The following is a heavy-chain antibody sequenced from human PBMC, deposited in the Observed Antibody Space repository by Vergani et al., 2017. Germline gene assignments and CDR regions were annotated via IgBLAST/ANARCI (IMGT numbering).Heavy chain of an antibody. CDR3: ARAPLVVVAHSPNWFDL. J-gene: IGHJ5*02. D-gene: IGHD2-15*01. Sequence: EVQLVESGGGLVKPGGSLRLSCAASGFTFSSYSMNWVRQAPGKGLEWVSSISSSSSYIYYADSVKGRFTISRDNAKNSLYLQMNSLRAEDTAVYYCARAPLVVVAHSPNWFDLWGQGTLVTVSS. CDR2: ISSSSSYI. V-gene: IGHV3-21*01. CDR1: GFTFSSYS.